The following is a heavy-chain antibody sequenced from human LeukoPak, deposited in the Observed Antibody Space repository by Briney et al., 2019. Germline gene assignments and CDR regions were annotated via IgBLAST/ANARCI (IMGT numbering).Heavy chain of an antibody. D-gene: IGHD1-26*01. CDR1: GGSISRYY. Sequence: SETLSLTCTDSGGSISRYYWSWIRQPPEKGLEWIGYISNTGRTTYNPSLQSRLTISIDTSKNQFSLRLIFVTAADTAVYYCARHGGSYSFDSWGQGTLVTVSS. CDR3: ARHGGSYSFDS. J-gene: IGHJ4*02. CDR2: ISNTGRT. V-gene: IGHV4-59*08.